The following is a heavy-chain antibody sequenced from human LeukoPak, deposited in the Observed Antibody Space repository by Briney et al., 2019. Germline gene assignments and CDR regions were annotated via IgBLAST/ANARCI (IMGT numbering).Heavy chain of an antibody. J-gene: IGHJ4*02. CDR2: IYTSGST. Sequence: SETLSLTCTVSGGSISSGSYYWSWIRQPAGKGLEWIGRIYTSGSTNYNPSLKSRVTISVDTSKNQFSLKLSSVTAADTAVYYCARDRDEFDWFLPDYWGQGTLVTVSS. CDR3: ARDRDEFDWFLPDY. CDR1: GGSISSGSYY. V-gene: IGHV4-61*02. D-gene: IGHD3-9*01.